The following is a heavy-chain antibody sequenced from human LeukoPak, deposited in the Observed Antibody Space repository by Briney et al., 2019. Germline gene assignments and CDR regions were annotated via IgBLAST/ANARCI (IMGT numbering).Heavy chain of an antibody. CDR3: ARGKGIFDL. J-gene: IGHJ4*02. V-gene: IGHV3-11*01. Sequence: GGSLRLSCAGFGFTFRDFYMSWIRQAPGRGPEWVSYMSNNGYSVYYSASVKGRFNMSRDNGNSSLFLQMDSLRVDDTAVYYCARGKGIFDLWGQGVLVAVSS. CDR2: MSNNGYSV. D-gene: IGHD3-10*01. CDR1: GFTFRDFY.